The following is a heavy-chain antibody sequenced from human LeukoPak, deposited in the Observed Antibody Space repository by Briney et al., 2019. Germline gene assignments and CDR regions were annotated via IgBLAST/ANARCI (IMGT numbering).Heavy chain of an antibody. J-gene: IGHJ3*02. CDR1: GYTFTSYA. Sequence: ASVKVSCKASGYTFTSYAMHWVRQAPGQRLEWMGWINVGNGNTKYSQKLQGRVTMTTDTSTSTAYMELRSLRSDDTAVYYCARVGVYCSGGSCSRGAFDIWGQGIMVTVSS. CDR2: INVGNGNT. CDR3: ARVGVYCSGGSCSRGAFDI. V-gene: IGHV1-3*01. D-gene: IGHD2-15*01.